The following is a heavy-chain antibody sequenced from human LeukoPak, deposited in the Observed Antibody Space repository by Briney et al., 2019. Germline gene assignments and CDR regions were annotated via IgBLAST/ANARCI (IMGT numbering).Heavy chain of an antibody. Sequence: GESLKISCKGSGYSFTSYWIGWVHQMPGKGLEWMGIIYPGDSDTRYSPSFQGQVTISADKSISTAYLQWSSLKASDTAMYYCARHKGEAVQLWDYFDYWGQETLVTVSS. CDR1: GYSFTSYW. CDR2: IYPGDSDT. D-gene: IGHD5-18*01. CDR3: ARHKGEAVQLWDYFDY. V-gene: IGHV5-51*07. J-gene: IGHJ4*02.